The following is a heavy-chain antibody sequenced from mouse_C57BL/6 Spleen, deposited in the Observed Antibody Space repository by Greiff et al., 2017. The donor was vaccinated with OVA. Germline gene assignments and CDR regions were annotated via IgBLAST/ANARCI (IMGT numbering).Heavy chain of an antibody. CDR2: IYPGDGDT. CDR3: ARNYSNYSYFDY. CDR1: GYAFSSYW. V-gene: IGHV1-80*01. J-gene: IGHJ2*01. Sequence: QVQLQQSGAELVKPGASVKISCKASGYAFSSYWMNWVKQRPGKGLEWIGQIYPGDGDTNYNGKFKGKATLTADKSSSTAYMPLSSLTSEDSAVFFCARNYSNYSYFDYWGQGTTLTVSS. D-gene: IGHD2-5*01.